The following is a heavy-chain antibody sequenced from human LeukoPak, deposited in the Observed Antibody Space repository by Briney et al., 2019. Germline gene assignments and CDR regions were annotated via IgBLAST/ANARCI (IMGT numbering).Heavy chain of an antibody. CDR3: ARPNYPGGSGSYGGPNWFDP. J-gene: IGHJ5*02. Sequence: ASVKVSCKASGYTFTSYYMHWVRQAPGQGLEWMGIINPSGGSTSYAQKFQGRVTMTRDTSTSTAYMELRSLRSDDTAVYYCARPNYPGGSGSYGGPNWFDPWGQGTLVTVSS. CDR2: INPSGGST. V-gene: IGHV1-46*01. CDR1: GYTFTSYY. D-gene: IGHD3-10*01.